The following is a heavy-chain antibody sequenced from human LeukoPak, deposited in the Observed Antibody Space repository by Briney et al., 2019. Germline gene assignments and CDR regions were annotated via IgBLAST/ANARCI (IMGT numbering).Heavy chain of an antibody. CDR3: AKDEIGAVAGLLDY. Sequence: GRSLRLSCAASGFTFSSYGMYWVRQAPGKGLEWVAVLSFDGSNKYYADSVRGRFTVSRDNSKDTLYLQMNSLRAEDTAVYYCAKDEIGAVAGLLDYWGQGILVTVSS. D-gene: IGHD6-19*01. CDR1: GFTFSSYG. V-gene: IGHV3-30*18. CDR2: LSFDGSNK. J-gene: IGHJ4*02.